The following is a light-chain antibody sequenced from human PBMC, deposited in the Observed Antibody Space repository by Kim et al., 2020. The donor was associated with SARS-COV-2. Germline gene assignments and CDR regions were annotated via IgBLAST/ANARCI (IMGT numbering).Light chain of an antibody. CDR2: DVD. Sequence: GQSIPLSCTGTRSDVAAYNFVPWYQQHPGEAPKVIIYDVDNRPSGVSNRFSGSKSGNTASLTISEVQAEDEADYYCSSFRSGNTLLFGGGTQLTVL. CDR3: SSFRSGNTLL. J-gene: IGLJ3*02. CDR1: RSDVAAYNF. V-gene: IGLV2-14*04.